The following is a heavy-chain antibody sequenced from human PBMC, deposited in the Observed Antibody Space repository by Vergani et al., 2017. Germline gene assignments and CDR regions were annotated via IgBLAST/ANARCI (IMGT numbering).Heavy chain of an antibody. J-gene: IGHJ6*02. CDR2: ISSRGNYV. CDR1: GFTFGSYS. V-gene: IGHV3-21*06. CDR3: ARDQGSVTNRHHYGMDV. Sequence: EENLVESGGGLVKPGGSLRLSCVASGFTFGSYSVNWVRQAPGRGLEWVSSISSRGNYVYYTASVKGRFSISRDNAKSLLSLQMNSLRADDTAVYYCARDQGSVTNRHHYGMDVWGQGTTVTVSS. D-gene: IGHD3-10*01.